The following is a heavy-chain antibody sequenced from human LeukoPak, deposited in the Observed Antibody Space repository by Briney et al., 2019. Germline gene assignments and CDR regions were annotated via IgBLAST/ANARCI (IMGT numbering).Heavy chain of an antibody. V-gene: IGHV3-21*01. J-gene: IGHJ4*02. CDR2: ISSSSSYI. CDR1: GFTFSSYS. CDR3: ERGRNDFDY. Sequence: GGSLRLSCAASGFTFSSYSMNWVRQAPGKGLEWVSSISSSSSYIYYADSLKGRFTISRDNAKNSLYLQMNSLRAEDTAVYYCERGRNDFDYWGQGTLVTVSS.